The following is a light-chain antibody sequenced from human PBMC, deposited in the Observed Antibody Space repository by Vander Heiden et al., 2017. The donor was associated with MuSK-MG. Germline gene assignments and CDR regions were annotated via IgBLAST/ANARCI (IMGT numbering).Light chain of an antibody. CDR2: EGS. Sequence: QPALTQPTSVPGSPRQSINISCTGTSSEVGSYNLVFWYQQHPGKAPKLMIYEGSKRPSGVSNRSSGSKPAKTDSLTISGVQAEDESDYYCCSYAGRWVFGGGTKLTVL. CDR3: CSYAGRWV. CDR1: SSEVGSYNL. J-gene: IGLJ3*02. V-gene: IGLV2-23*01.